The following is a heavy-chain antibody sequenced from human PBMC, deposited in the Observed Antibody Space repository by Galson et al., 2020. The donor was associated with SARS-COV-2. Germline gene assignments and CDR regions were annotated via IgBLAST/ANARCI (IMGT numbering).Heavy chain of an antibody. CDR2: IYYSGST. D-gene: IGHD2-2*01. CDR1: GGSISSGDYY. CDR3: ARDMTLRFCSSTSCYSYGMDG. Sequence: TLSLTCTASGGSISSGDYYWRWIRQHPRKGLEWIGSIYYSGSTYYNPSLKSRVTISVDTSKNQFSLKLSSVTAADTAVYYCARDMTLRFCSSTSCYSYGMDGCCQGTTVPVSS. V-gene: IGHV4-30-4*01. J-gene: IGHJ6*01.